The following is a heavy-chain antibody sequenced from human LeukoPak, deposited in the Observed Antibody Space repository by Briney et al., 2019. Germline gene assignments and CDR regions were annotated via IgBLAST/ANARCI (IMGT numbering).Heavy chain of an antibody. D-gene: IGHD6-6*01. CDR3: ARDLRVSARPGFDY. J-gene: IGHJ4*02. CDR1: GYTFTGYY. Sequence: ASVKVSCKASGYTFTGYYMHWVRQAPGQGLEWMGWINPNSGGTNYAQKFQGRVTMTRDTSVSTAYMELSRLRSDDTAVYYCARDLRVSARPGFDYWGQGTLVTVSS. CDR2: INPNSGGT. V-gene: IGHV1-2*02.